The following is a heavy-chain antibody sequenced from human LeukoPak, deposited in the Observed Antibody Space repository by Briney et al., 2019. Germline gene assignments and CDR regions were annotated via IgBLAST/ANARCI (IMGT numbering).Heavy chain of an antibody. J-gene: IGHJ4*02. CDR3: ARGGGSILTGYYTFGY. D-gene: IGHD3-9*01. CDR2: ITPTFGTA. V-gene: IGHV1-69*06. CDR1: GGTFSSYA. Sequence: SLKASSKASGGTFSSYAISSVRQTPGQRLEWIGGITPTFGTANYAQKFQGRVTITADKSTSTAYMELSSLRSEDTAVYYCARGGGSILTGYYTFGYWGQGTLVTVSS.